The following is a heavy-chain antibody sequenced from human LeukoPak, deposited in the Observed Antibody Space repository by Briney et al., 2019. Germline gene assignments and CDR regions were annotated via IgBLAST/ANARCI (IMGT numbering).Heavy chain of an antibody. D-gene: IGHD6-13*01. Sequence: PSETLSLTCAVYGGSFSGYYWSWICQPPGKGLEWIGEINHSGSTNYNPSLKSRVTISVDTSKNQFSLKLSSVTAADTAVYYCARGQVAAAGYGMDVWGQGTTVTVSS. CDR3: ARGQVAAAGYGMDV. CDR2: INHSGST. CDR1: GGSFSGYY. V-gene: IGHV4-34*01. J-gene: IGHJ6*02.